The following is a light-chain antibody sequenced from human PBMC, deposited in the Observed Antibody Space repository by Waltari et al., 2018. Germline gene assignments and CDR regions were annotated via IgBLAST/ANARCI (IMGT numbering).Light chain of an antibody. CDR1: QSLTKRY. Sequence: VLTQSPDTLSLSPGERVTLSCRASQSLTKRYLAWYQQNPGQAPRLLIYGASSRAAGIPDRFSGSGSGTDFTLTISRLEPEDSAVYYCQQYGSSILYTFGQGTKLEIK. J-gene: IGKJ2*01. CDR2: GAS. V-gene: IGKV3-20*01. CDR3: QQYGSSILYT.